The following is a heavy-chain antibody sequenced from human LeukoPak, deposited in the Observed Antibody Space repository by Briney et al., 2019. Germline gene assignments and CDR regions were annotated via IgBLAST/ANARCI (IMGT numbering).Heavy chain of an antibody. Sequence: GGSLRLSCVASGFTFNTYSMVWVRQAPGRGLEWVARMKEDGTQIHYVDSVKGRFTISRDNAKNSVYLQMNSLRAEDTAVYYCARGGGAAADYWGQGTLVTVSS. D-gene: IGHD6-13*01. J-gene: IGHJ4*02. CDR3: ARGGGAAADY. V-gene: IGHV3-7*05. CDR1: GFTFNTYS. CDR2: MKEDGTQI.